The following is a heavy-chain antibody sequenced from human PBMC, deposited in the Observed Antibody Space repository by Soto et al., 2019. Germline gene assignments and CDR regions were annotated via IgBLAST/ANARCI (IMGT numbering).Heavy chain of an antibody. CDR1: GGSFSGYY. J-gene: IGHJ6*02. Sequence: ASETLSLTCAVYGGSFSGYYWSWIRQPPGKGLEWIGEINHSGSTNYNPSLKSRVTISVDTSKNQFSLKLSSVTAADTAVYYCARGGHCSSTSCYSGYYYYGMDVWGQGTTVTVSS. CDR2: INHSGST. D-gene: IGHD2-2*01. CDR3: ARGGHCSSTSCYSGYYYYGMDV. V-gene: IGHV4-34*01.